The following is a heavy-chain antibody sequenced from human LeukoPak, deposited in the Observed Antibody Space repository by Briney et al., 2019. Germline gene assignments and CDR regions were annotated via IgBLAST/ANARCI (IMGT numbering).Heavy chain of an antibody. D-gene: IGHD2-2*01. J-gene: IGHJ5*02. V-gene: IGHV4-38-2*01. Sequence: SETLSLTCAVSGYSISSGYYWGWIRQPPGKGLEWIGSIYHSGSTYYNPSLKSRVTISVDTSKNQFSLKLSSVTAADTAVYYCARHDIVVVPAAIDPPSGGWFDPWGRGTLVTVSS. CDR1: GYSISSGYY. CDR2: IYHSGST. CDR3: ARHDIVVVPAAIDPPSGGWFDP.